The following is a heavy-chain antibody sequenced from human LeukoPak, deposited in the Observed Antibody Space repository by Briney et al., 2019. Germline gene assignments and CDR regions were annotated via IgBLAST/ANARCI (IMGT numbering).Heavy chain of an antibody. D-gene: IGHD2-2*01. J-gene: IGHJ4*02. CDR1: GFTFSNYA. CDR3: VRAAPRDCSPASCSLFDT. Sequence: GGSLRLSCVASGFTFSNYAMSWVRQAPEKGLDWVSVISGSAHKIRYADSVKGRFTISRDNSENTVYLQMNNLRAEDTALYYCVRAAPRDCSPASCSLFDTWGQGTLVTVSS. V-gene: IGHV3-23*01. CDR2: ISGSAHKI.